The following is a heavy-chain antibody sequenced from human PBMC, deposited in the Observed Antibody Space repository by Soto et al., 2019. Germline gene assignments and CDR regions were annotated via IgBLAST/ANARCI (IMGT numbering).Heavy chain of an antibody. CDR3: ARDHSFGGPFDP. J-gene: IGHJ5*02. CDR2: INPYNGNT. CDR1: GYTFTVYY. Sequence: ASVKVSCKASGYTFTVYYMHWVRQAPGQGLEWMGWINPYNGNTNYAQKLQGRVTMTTDTSTSTAYLELRSLRSDDTAVYYCARDHSFGGPFDPWGQGTLVTVS. D-gene: IGHD3-10*01. V-gene: IGHV1-18*04.